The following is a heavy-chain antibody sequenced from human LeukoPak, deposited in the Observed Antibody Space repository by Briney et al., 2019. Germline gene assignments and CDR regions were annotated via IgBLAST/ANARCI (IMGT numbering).Heavy chain of an antibody. CDR1: GFTFHSYA. V-gene: IGHV3-23*01. CDR2: ISGSGGST. CDR3: ATRGTYYYDSSGYYHDDY. J-gene: IGHJ4*02. Sequence: GGSLRLSCAASGFTFHSYAMSWVRQAPGKGLKWVSSISGSGGSTSYADSVKGRFTISRDNSKNTLFLQMNSLRAEDTAVYYCATRGTYYYDSSGYYHDDYWGQGTLVTVSS. D-gene: IGHD3-22*01.